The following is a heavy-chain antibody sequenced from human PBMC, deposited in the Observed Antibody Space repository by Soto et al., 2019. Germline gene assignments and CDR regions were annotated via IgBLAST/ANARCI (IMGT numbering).Heavy chain of an antibody. V-gene: IGHV3-30*18. Sequence: QVQLVESGGGVVQPGTSLRLSCAASGFTFSSFGIHWVRQAPGKGLEWVAVIPYDGIDKNDGDSVKGRFTISRENSKHMVYLQMNSLRIEDTAVYHCAKDLREMATIRPDYWGQGVLVAVSS. D-gene: IGHD5-12*01. CDR1: GFTFSSFG. J-gene: IGHJ4*02. CDR2: IPYDGIDK. CDR3: AKDLREMATIRPDY.